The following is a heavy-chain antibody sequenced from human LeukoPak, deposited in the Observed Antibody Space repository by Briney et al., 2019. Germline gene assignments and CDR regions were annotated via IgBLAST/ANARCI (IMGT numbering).Heavy chain of an antibody. CDR3: VGGDFLSFEY. J-gene: IGHJ4*02. CDR2: ISCDGNNK. D-gene: IGHD2/OR15-2a*01. Sequence: PGGSLRLSCAASGFTFSNYAIHWVHQAPGKGLEWVAVISCDGNNKYYADSVKGRFTISRDNSKNTLSLQMNSLRAEDTAVDYCVGGDFLSFEYWGQGALVTVSS. CDR1: GFTFSNYA. V-gene: IGHV3-30-3*01.